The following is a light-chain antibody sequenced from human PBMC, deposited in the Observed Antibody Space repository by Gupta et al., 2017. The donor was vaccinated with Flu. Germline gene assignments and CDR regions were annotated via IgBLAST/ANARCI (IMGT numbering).Light chain of an antibody. Sequence: ERATLSCRARQSVNTCLDWYQQKPGQAPRLLIYDASSRATGIPARFIGSGSGTDFTLTISSLEPDDFAVYYCQQRSNCPLTFGGGTKVQIK. V-gene: IGKV3-11*01. CDR3: QQRSNCPLT. CDR1: QSVNTC. CDR2: DAS. J-gene: IGKJ4*01.